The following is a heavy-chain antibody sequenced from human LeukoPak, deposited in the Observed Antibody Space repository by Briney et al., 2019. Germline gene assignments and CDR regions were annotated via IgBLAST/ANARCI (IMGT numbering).Heavy chain of an antibody. J-gene: IGHJ6*02. CDR3: ARGRYSSSINSMDV. CDR2: IIPIFGTA. D-gene: IGHD6-6*01. V-gene: IGHV1-69*01. CDR1: GGTFSSYT. Sequence: GSSVKVSCKASGGTFSSYTISWVRQAPGQGLEWMGGIIPIFGTANYAQKFQGRLTITADESTSTAYMELSSLRSEDTAVHYCARGRYSSSINSMDVWGQGTTVTVSS.